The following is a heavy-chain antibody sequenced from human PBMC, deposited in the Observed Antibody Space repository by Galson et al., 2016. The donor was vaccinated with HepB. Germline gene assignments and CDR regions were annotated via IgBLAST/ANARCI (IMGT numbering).Heavy chain of an antibody. CDR3: ARDGYNYFWGSFRSNWFDP. Sequence: ETLSLTCIVSGGSISSSTYYWGWIRQPPGKGLDWIGSIYYSGTTYYNPSLTSRVTISVDKSKNQVSLKLSSVIAADTAVYYCARDGYNYFWGSFRSNWFDPWGQGTLVTVSS. CDR2: IYYSGTT. V-gene: IGHV4-39*07. CDR1: GGSISSSTYY. J-gene: IGHJ5*02. D-gene: IGHD3-16*02.